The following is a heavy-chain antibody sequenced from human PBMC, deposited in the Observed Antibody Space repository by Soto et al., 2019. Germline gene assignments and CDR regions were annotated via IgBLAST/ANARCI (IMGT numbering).Heavy chain of an antibody. CDR2: FDPEDGET. V-gene: IGHV1-24*01. CDR3: ASYSGSSLDY. D-gene: IGHD1-26*01. J-gene: IGHJ4*02. Sequence: QVQLVQSGAEVKKPGSSVKVSCKASGGTFSSYAISWVRQAPGKGLEWMGGFDPEDGETIYAQKFQGRVTMTEDTSTDTAYMELSSLRSEDTAVYYCASYSGSSLDYWGQGTLVTVSS. CDR1: GGTFSSYA.